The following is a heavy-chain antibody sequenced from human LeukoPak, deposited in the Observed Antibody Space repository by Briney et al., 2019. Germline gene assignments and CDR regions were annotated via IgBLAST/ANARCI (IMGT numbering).Heavy chain of an antibody. V-gene: IGHV3-48*01. Sequence: GGSLRLSCAASGFTFSSYSMNWVRQAPGKGLEWLSYISSSSSTIYYADSVKGRFTISRDNAKNSLYLQMNSLRAEDTAVYYCARMGCSSTSCYTPTFDYWGQGTLVTVSS. CDR3: ARMGCSSTSCYTPTFDY. J-gene: IGHJ4*02. CDR1: GFTFSSYS. CDR2: ISSSSSTI. D-gene: IGHD2-2*02.